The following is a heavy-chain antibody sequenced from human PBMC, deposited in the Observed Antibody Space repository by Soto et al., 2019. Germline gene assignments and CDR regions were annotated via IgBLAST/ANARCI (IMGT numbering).Heavy chain of an antibody. CDR2: MNPNSGNT. D-gene: IGHD4-17*01. V-gene: IGHV1-8*01. Sequence: GASVKVSCKASGYTFTSYDINWVRQATGQGLEWMGWMNPNSGNTGYAQKFQGRVTMTRNTSISTAYMELSSLRSEDTAVYYCASLRMTTVTTWSYYMDVWGKGTTGTVSS. J-gene: IGHJ6*03. CDR1: GYTFTSYD. CDR3: ASLRMTTVTTWSYYMDV.